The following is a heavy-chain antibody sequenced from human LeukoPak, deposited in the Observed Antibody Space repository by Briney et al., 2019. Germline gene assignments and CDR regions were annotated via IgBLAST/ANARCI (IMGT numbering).Heavy chain of an antibody. V-gene: IGHV5-51*01. CDR3: ARLTSSSGPYYFDY. Sequence: GESLKISCKGSGYSFTNYWIGWVRHMPGKGLEWMGIIYPGDSDTIYSPSFPGQLTISADKSINTAYLQWSSLKASDTAMYYCARLTSSSGPYYFDYWGQGTLVTVSS. J-gene: IGHJ4*02. D-gene: IGHD6-6*01. CDR1: GYSFTNYW. CDR2: IYPGDSDT.